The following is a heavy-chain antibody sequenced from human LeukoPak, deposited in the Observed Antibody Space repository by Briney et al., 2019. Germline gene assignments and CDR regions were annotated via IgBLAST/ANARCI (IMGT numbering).Heavy chain of an antibody. CDR1: GGSVYTSDYY. CDR3: ARVFDS. V-gene: IGHV4-39*07. CDR2: IFYTGKT. J-gene: IGHJ4*02. Sequence: SETLSLTCTVSGGSVYTSDYYWGWVRQPPGKGPEWIGDIFYTGKTNYNPSLKSRVSISIDTSKNQFSLKLTSVTAADTAVYCCARVFDSWGQGTLVTVSS.